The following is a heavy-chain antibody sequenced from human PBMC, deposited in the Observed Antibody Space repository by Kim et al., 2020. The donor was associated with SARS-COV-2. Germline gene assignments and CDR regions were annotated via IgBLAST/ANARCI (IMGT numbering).Heavy chain of an antibody. CDR1: GFTFSSYG. Sequence: GGSLRLSCAASGFTFSSYGMHWVRQAPGKGLEWVAVISYDGSNKYYADSVKGRFTISRDNSKNTLYLQMNSLRAEDTAVYYCAKERMVAAAMTYYYYGMDVWGQGTTVTVSS. V-gene: IGHV3-30*18. J-gene: IGHJ6*02. CDR2: ISYDGSNK. CDR3: AKERMVAAAMTYYYYGMDV. D-gene: IGHD6-13*01.